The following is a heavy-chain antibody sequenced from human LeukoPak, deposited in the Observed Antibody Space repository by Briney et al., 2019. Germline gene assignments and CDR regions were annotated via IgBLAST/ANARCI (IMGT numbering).Heavy chain of an antibody. CDR1: GCSHRGHY. V-gene: IGHV4-59*11. D-gene: IGHD3-22*01. J-gene: IGHJ3*01. CDR2: VYYTGWT. CDR3: ARLLDNDISGDPDTFDV. Sequence: SETLSLTCTVCGCSHRGHYWSWIRQPPGKRLDWIGYVYYTGWTKYNLSLQSQVPISIDTSKSQFSLKLTSVTSADTAVYSCARLLDNDISGDPDTFDVWGEGTTVSVSS.